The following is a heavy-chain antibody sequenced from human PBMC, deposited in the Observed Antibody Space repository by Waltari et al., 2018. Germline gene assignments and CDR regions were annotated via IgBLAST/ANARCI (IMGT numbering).Heavy chain of an antibody. CDR3: ARVRDGSLYYFDY. CDR1: GFTFISYR. D-gene: IGHD6-13*01. Sequence: EVQLVESGGGLVQPGGSLRLSCASSGFTFISYRMNWVRQAPGQGLEWVSYISSSSSTIYYADSVKGRFTISRDNAKNSLYLQMNSLRAEDTAVYYCARVRDGSLYYFDYWGQGTLVTVSS. J-gene: IGHJ4*02. CDR2: ISSSSSTI. V-gene: IGHV3-48*01.